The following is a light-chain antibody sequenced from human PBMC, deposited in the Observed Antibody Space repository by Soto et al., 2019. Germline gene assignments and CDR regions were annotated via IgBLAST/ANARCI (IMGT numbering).Light chain of an antibody. Sequence: DIQMTQSPSSLSASLGDRVTITCRASRTISSYLNWYQQKPGKAPELLIYAASTLQTGVPSRFSGSGSGTDFTLTISNVQPEDFATYYCQQSYSTPRTFGQGTSLDIK. J-gene: IGKJ2*02. V-gene: IGKV1-39*01. CDR1: RTISSY. CDR2: AAS. CDR3: QQSYSTPRT.